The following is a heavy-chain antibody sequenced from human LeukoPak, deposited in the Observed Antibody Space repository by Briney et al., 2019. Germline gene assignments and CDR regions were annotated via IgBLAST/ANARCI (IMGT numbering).Heavy chain of an antibody. CDR1: GFTFSSYW. CDR2: IRGDGSER. J-gene: IGHJ4*02. D-gene: IGHD3-3*01. Sequence: PGGSLRLSCAASGFTFSSYWMTWVRQAPGKGLEWVANIRGDGSERFNVGYLKGRFTISRDNAKNSLYLQMNSLRVDDTAVYYCVREGPPQGRPWSGWYPFDFWGQGILVTVSS. CDR3: VREGPPQGRPWSGWYPFDF. V-gene: IGHV3-7*01.